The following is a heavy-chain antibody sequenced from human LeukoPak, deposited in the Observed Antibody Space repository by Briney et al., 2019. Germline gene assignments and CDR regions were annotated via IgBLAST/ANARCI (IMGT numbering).Heavy chain of an antibody. CDR2: INPNSGGT. CDR3: ARLAGGDGYNSDY. D-gene: IGHD5-24*01. CDR1: GYTFTGYY. J-gene: IGHJ4*02. Sequence: GASVKVSCKASGYTFTGYYMHWVRQAPGQGLEWMGWINPNSGGTNYAQKFQGRVTMTRDTSISTAYMELSSLRSEDTAVYYCARLAGGDGYNSDYWGQGTLVTVSS. V-gene: IGHV1-2*02.